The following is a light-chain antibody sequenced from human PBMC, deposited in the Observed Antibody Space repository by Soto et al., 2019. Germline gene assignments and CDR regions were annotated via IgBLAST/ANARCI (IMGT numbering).Light chain of an antibody. CDR1: QSVSSSY. Sequence: EIALTQSPGTLSLSPGERATLSCRASQSVSSSYLAWYQQKPGQAPMLLIYGASSRATGIPDRFSGSGSGTDFALTISRLEPEDFAVYYCQQYGSSPSWTFGQGTKVEIK. CDR3: QQYGSSPSWT. J-gene: IGKJ1*01. CDR2: GAS. V-gene: IGKV3-20*01.